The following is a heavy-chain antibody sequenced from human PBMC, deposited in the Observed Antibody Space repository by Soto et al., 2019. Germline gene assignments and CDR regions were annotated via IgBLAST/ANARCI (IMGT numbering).Heavy chain of an antibody. CDR2: ISGSGGST. V-gene: IGHV3-23*01. J-gene: IGHJ3*02. CDR1: GFTFSSYA. CDR3: AKLKTGDQWRDAFDI. Sequence: GGSLRLSCAASGFTFSSYAMSWVRQAPGKGLEWVSAISGSGGSTYYADSVKGRFTISRDNSKNTLYLQINSLRAEDTAVYYCAKLKTGDQWRDAFDIWGQGTMVTVSS. D-gene: IGHD7-27*01.